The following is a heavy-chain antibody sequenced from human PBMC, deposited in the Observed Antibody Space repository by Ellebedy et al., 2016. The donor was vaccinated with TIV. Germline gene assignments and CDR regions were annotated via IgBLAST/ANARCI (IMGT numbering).Heavy chain of an antibody. CDR1: GFTFSSYG. CDR3: ARDQVMYSGYDWMNKYGMDV. CDR2: IWYDGSNK. V-gene: IGHV3-33*08. J-gene: IGHJ6*02. D-gene: IGHD5-12*01. Sequence: PGGSLRLSCAASGFTFSSYGMHWVRQAPGKGLEWVVVIWYDGSNKYYADSVKGRFTISRDNSKNTLYLQMNSLRAEDTAVYYCARDQVMYSGYDWMNKYGMDVWGQGTTVTVSS.